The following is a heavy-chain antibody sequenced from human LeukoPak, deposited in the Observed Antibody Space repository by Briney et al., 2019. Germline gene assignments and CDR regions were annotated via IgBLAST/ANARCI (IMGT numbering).Heavy chain of an antibody. D-gene: IGHD1-26*01. CDR2: IRSKAYGGTT. J-gene: IGHJ4*02. CDR3: TRDLSIVGAIPNFDY. V-gene: IGHV3-49*03. CDR1: GFTFGDYA. Sequence: GGSLRLSCTASGFTFGDYAMSWFRQAPGKGLEWVGFIRSKAYGGTTEYAASVKGRFTISRDDSKSIAYLQMNSLKTEDTAVYYCTRDLSIVGAIPNFDYWGQGTLVTVSS.